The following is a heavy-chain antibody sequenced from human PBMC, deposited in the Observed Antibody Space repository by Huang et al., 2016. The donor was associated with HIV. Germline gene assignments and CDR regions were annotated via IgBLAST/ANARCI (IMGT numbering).Heavy chain of an antibody. J-gene: IGHJ6*02. CDR1: GFTFSSSW. V-gene: IGHV3-74*01. CDR3: AMDV. CDR2: ISCDGAST. Sequence: EVQLVESGGGLVQPGGSLRLSCVASGFTFSSSWMHWVRQAPGKGLVWVSGISCDGASTHSADSVKGRFTISRDNAKNTLFLQMNSLRAEDTAVYYYAMDVWGQGTTVTVSS.